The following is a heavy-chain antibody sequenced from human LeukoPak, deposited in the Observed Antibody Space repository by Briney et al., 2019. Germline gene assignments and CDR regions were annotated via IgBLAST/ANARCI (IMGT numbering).Heavy chain of an antibody. J-gene: IGHJ4*02. CDR2: INHSGST. V-gene: IGHV4-34*01. CDR3: ANSIDFDYGDYYFDY. Sequence: SETLSLTCAVYGGSFSGYYWSWIRQPPGKGLEWIGEINHSGSTNYNPSLKSRVTISVDTSKNQFSLKLRSVTAADTAVYYCANSIDFDYGDYYFDYWGQGALVTISS. D-gene: IGHD4-17*01. CDR1: GGSFSGYY.